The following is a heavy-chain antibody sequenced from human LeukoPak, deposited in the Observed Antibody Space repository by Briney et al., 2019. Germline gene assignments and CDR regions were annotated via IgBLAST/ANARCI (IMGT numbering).Heavy chain of an antibody. CDR1: GGSISSSSYY. V-gene: IGHV4-39*07. CDR3: ARTGITGTTPDY. D-gene: IGHD1-7*01. CDR2: INHSGST. J-gene: IGHJ4*02. Sequence: PSETLSLTCTVSGGSISSSSYYWSWIRQPPGKGLEWIGEINHSGSTNYNPSLKSRVTISVGTSKNQFSLKLSSVTAADTAVYYCARTGITGTTPDYWGQGTLVTVSS.